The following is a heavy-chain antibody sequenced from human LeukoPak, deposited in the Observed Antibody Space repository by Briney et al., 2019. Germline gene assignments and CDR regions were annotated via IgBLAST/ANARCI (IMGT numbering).Heavy chain of an antibody. Sequence: GGSLRLSCVASGFTFNSYAMHWVRQAPGKGLEWMAVIASDGGKEFYADSVQGRFTISRDNFRNTLYLEMDGLRVEDTAFYYCARALGAAPVNNWLDPWGQGTLVTVSP. CDR1: GFTFNSYA. J-gene: IGHJ5*02. CDR3: ARALGAAPVNNWLDP. V-gene: IGHV3-30-3*01. D-gene: IGHD6-13*01. CDR2: IASDGGKE.